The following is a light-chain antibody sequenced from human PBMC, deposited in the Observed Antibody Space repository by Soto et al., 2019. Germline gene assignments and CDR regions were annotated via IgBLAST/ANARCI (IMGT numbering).Light chain of an antibody. J-gene: IGLJ3*02. CDR2: EVS. Sequence: QSALTQPASVSGSPGQSITISCTGTRSDVGGYTYVSWYQQHPTKAPKLILYEVSRRPSGVSNRFSGSKSGSTASLTISGLQPEDEADYYCSSYTIGSTPWLFGGGTKLTVL. CDR1: RSDVGGYTY. V-gene: IGLV2-14*01. CDR3: SSYTIGSTPWL.